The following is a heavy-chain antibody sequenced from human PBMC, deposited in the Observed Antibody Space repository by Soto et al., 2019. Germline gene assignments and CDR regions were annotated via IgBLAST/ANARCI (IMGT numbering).Heavy chain of an antibody. CDR2: FGRSEDST. J-gene: IGHJ3*02. CDR3: ARLHRGTSHKEGLNI. CDR1: GLALSDTS. V-gene: IGHV3-23*01. D-gene: IGHD1-7*01. Sequence: LRLSCVATGLALSDTSMTLARQAPGRGLWGVSRFGRSEDSTKYAVSVKGRFTISRDNSKKTLYLQMDSQSTEHTALDFCARLHRGTSHKEGLNIWGQGTMVTVSS.